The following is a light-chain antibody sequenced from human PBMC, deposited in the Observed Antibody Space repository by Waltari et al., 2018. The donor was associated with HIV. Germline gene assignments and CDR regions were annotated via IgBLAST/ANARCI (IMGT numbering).Light chain of an antibody. Sequence: QSALTQPASVSGSPGQSITISCTGTSSDVGGYNYVSWYQQHPGKAPKLMIYDVSNRPSAVPNRFSGSKSGNTAPLTISGLQAEDEADYYCSSYTSSSTWVFGGGTKLTVL. J-gene: IGLJ3*02. CDR2: DVS. CDR1: SSDVGGYNY. CDR3: SSYTSSSTWV. V-gene: IGLV2-14*03.